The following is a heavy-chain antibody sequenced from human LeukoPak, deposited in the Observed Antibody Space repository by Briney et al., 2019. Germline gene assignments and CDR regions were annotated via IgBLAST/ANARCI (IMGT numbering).Heavy chain of an antibody. CDR3: VRDGYSGVDC. V-gene: IGHV1-18*01. Sequence: ASVKVSCKPSGYTFTTYDISWVRQAPGQGLEWMGWIRTYNGNTNYAQMLQGRVTMTTDTSTSTAYMELRSLRSDDTAVYYCVRDGYSGVDCWGQGTLVTVSS. CDR1: GYTFTTYD. J-gene: IGHJ4*02. D-gene: IGHD5-18*01. CDR2: IRTYNGNT.